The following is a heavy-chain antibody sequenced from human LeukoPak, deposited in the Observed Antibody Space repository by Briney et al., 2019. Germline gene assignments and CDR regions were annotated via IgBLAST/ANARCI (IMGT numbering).Heavy chain of an antibody. CDR2: ISSSSSYI. Sequence: GGSLRLSCAASGFTFSSYSMNWVRQAPGKGLEWVSSISSSSSYIYYADSVKGRFTISRDNAKDSLYLQMNSLRAEDTAVYYCARGENNYGYYYFDYWGQGTLVTVSS. J-gene: IGHJ4*02. V-gene: IGHV3-21*01. CDR3: ARGENNYGYYYFDY. D-gene: IGHD5-18*01. CDR1: GFTFSSYS.